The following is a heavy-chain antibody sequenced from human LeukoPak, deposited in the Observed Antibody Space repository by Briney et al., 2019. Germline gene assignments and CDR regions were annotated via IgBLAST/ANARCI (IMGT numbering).Heavy chain of an antibody. V-gene: IGHV4-38-2*02. CDR2: IYHSGKS. D-gene: IGHD6-19*01. CDR3: ARDTFLFEQWLVRGYYYYYMDV. J-gene: IGHJ6*03. CDR1: GYSISSGYY. Sequence: SETLSLTCSVSGYSISSGYYWDWIRQPPGKGLEWIASIYHSGKSYYNPSLESRVTISVDTSKNQFSLKLSSVTAADTAVCYCARDTFLFEQWLVRGYYYYYMDVWGKGTTVTISS.